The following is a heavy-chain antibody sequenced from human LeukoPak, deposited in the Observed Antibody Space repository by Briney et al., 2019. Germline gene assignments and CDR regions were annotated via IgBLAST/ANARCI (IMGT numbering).Heavy chain of an antibody. CDR3: ARQIVGVITTSWFDY. Sequence: TMSLTCTVYGGSIISSSSYRDRIRQPPGKGRARLRRIYYNGSTYYNPSLKSRGPISVDTSKNQFSLQLSPVTAADTAVYYCARQIVGVITTSWFDYWGQGTLVTVSS. D-gene: IGHD3-22*01. J-gene: IGHJ4*02. CDR1: GGSIISSSSY. V-gene: IGHV4-39*01. CDR2: IYYNGST.